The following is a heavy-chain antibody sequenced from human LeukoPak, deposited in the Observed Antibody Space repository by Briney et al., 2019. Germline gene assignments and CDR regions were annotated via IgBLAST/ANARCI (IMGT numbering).Heavy chain of an antibody. J-gene: IGHJ4*02. V-gene: IGHV3-30*18. CDR1: GFTFSSYG. Sequence: GGSLRLSCAASGFTFSSYGMHWVRQAPGKGLEWVAVISYDGSNKYYADSVKGRFTISRDNSKNTLYLQMNSLRAEDTAVYYCAKDFWPYSSGWYGFDYWGQGTLVTVSS. CDR3: AKDFWPYSSGWYGFDY. D-gene: IGHD6-19*01. CDR2: ISYDGSNK.